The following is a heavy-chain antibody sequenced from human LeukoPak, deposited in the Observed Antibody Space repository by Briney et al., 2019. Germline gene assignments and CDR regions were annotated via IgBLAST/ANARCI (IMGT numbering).Heavy chain of an antibody. V-gene: IGHV5-51*01. CDR1: GYSFTSYW. CDR3: ARRDAYCGGDCYSHAFDI. CDR2: IYPGDSDT. J-gene: IGHJ3*02. Sequence: GESLKISCKGSGYSFTSYWIGWVRQVPGKGLEWMGIIYPGDSDTRYSPSFQGQVTISADKSISTAYLQWGSLKASDTAMYYCARRDAYCGGDCYSHAFDIWGQGTMVTVSS. D-gene: IGHD2-21*02.